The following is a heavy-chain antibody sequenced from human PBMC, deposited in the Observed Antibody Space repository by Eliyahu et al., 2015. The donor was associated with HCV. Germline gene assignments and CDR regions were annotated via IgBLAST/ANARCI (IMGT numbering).Heavy chain of an antibody. CDR1: RFIFSNYG. Sequence: DVQLLESGGGLVQPGGSLRLSCAASRFIFSNYGMTWVRQAPGGGLEWVSAISAPGGSTHYADSVKGRFTISRDNSKNTLYLQMNSLRAEDTAIYYCAARLTGTKYFDYWGQGILVTVSS. D-gene: IGHD1-7*01. J-gene: IGHJ4*02. CDR3: AARLTGTKYFDY. CDR2: ISAPGGST. V-gene: IGHV3-23*01.